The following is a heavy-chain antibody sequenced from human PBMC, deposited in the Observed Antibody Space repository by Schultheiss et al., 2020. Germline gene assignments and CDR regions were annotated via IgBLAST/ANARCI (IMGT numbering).Heavy chain of an antibody. CDR2: ITGDGSGT. CDR1: GFTFSTFA. V-gene: IGHV3-23*01. Sequence: GESLKISCAVSGFTFSTFAMSWVRQAPGKGLEWISAITGDGSGTYYAGSVEGRFTISRDNSQNVLYLHMNSLRAEDTAVYYCAKDLERVAGTASYFDYWGKGTLVTVAS. CDR3: AKDLERVAGTASYFDY. J-gene: IGHJ4*02. D-gene: IGHD6-19*01.